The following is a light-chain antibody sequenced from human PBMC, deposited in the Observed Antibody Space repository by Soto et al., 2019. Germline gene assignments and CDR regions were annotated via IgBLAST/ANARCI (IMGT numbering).Light chain of an antibody. Sequence: EVVLTQAPVTLSLSPWERATLSCRASQSFRSLLAWCQQKTGKATRLLIYDAYNRAPGIPPRSSGSGSGTDFTLTISSLEPEDSAVYYCQQRHMWPITFGQGTPLEIK. CDR3: QQRHMWPIT. V-gene: IGKV3-11*01. J-gene: IGKJ5*01. CDR2: DAY. CDR1: QSFRSL.